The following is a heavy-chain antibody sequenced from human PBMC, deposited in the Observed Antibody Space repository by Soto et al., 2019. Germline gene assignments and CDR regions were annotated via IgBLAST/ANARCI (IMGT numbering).Heavy chain of an antibody. CDR1: GYTFTSYY. CDR3: ARDFDADSRTDFDY. J-gene: IGHJ4*02. CDR2: INPSGGTT. V-gene: IGHV1-46*01. Sequence: ASVKVSCKASGYTFTSYYMHWVRQAPGQGLEWMGIINPSGGTTTYAQKFQGRVTMTRDTSTSTVYMELSSLRAEDTALYFCARDFDADSRTDFDYWGQGTLVTVSS. D-gene: IGHD4-17*01.